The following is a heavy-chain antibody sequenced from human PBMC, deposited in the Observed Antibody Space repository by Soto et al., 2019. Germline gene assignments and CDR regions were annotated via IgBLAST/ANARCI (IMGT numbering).Heavy chain of an antibody. D-gene: IGHD2-15*01. J-gene: IGHJ6*02. V-gene: IGHV1-69*02. CDR1: GGTFSSYT. CDR2: IIPILGIA. Sequence: QVQLVQSGAEVKKPGSSVKVSCKASGGTFSSYTISWVRQAPGQGLEWMGRIIPILGIANYAQKFQGRVTMTADKSTSTAYMELSSLRSEDTAVYYCASTLGYCSGGSCFSYYYYYGMDVWGQGTTVTVSS. CDR3: ASTLGYCSGGSCFSYYYYYGMDV.